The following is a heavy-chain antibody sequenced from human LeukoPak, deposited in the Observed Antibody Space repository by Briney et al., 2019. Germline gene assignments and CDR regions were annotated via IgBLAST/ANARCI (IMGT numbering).Heavy chain of an antibody. CDR1: GGSISSYY. Sequence: PSETLSLTCTVSGGSISSYYWSWIRQPPGKGLEWIGYVYYSGSTNYNPSLKSRVTISVDTSKNQFSLKLSSVAAADTAVYYCARVGPDPAPLRYFDWLFDYWGQGTLVTVSS. CDR2: VYYSGST. CDR3: ARVGPDPAPLRYFDWLFDY. D-gene: IGHD3-9*01. V-gene: IGHV4-59*01. J-gene: IGHJ4*02.